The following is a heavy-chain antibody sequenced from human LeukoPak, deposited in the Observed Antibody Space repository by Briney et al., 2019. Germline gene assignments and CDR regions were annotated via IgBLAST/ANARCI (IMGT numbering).Heavy chain of an antibody. CDR3: ARFRQFIGWFDP. V-gene: IGHV4-39*01. Sequence: SETLSLTCTVSGGSISSSSYYWGWIRQPPGKGLEWIGSIYYSGSTYYNPSFKSRVTISVDTSKNQFSLKLSSVTAADTAVYYCARFRQFIGWFDPWGQGTLVTVSS. CDR1: GGSISSSSYY. J-gene: IGHJ5*02. CDR2: IYYSGST. D-gene: IGHD4-11*01.